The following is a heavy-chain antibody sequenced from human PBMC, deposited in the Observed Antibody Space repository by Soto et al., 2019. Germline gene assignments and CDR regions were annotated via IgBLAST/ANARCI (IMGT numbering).Heavy chain of an antibody. V-gene: IGHV4-31*11. CDR1: DESVTSPGNY. CDR3: TLNHCAGGGCYDRDY. Sequence: TLCLTCDVSDESVTSPGNYWNWIRQRPDTGLEWIGYISSGGSPFYNPSLKSRVVISLDTSKNVISLTLRSVTAADTAVYYCTLNHCAGGGCYDRDYWGRGTRVTVSS. D-gene: IGHD2-15*01. J-gene: IGHJ1*01. CDR2: ISSGGSP.